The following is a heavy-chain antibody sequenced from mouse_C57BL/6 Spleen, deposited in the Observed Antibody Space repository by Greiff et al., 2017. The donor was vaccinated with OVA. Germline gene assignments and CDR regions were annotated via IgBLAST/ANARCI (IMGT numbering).Heavy chain of an antibody. V-gene: IGHV5-6*01. CDR2: ISSGGSYT. Sequence: EVKLMESGGDLVKPGGSLKLSCAASGFTFSSYGMSWVRQTPDKRLEWVATISSGGSYTYYPDSVKGRFTISRDNAKNTLYLQMSSLKSEDTAMYYCARHEEDTTAGVDYWGQGTTLTVSS. J-gene: IGHJ2*01. CDR3: ARHEEDTTAGVDY. CDR1: GFTFSSYG. D-gene: IGHD1-2*01.